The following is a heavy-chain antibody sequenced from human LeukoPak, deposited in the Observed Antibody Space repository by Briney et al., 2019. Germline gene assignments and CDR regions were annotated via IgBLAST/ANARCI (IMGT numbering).Heavy chain of an antibody. V-gene: IGHV3-48*03. CDR3: ARETAQLGMNYFDY. D-gene: IGHD3-16*01. J-gene: IGHJ4*02. Sequence: GSLGLFCAACRFTLGSYDMNWVRQSPGTGLEWVSYISTSSSTIQYEDSMKGRFTISRDNAKNSLYLQMNSLGAEDTAVYYCARETAQLGMNYFDYWGQGTLVTVSS. CDR2: ISTSSSTI. CDR1: RFTLGSYD.